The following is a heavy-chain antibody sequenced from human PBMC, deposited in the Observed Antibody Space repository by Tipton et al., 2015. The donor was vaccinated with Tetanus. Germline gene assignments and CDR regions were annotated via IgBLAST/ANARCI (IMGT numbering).Heavy chain of an antibody. V-gene: IGHV4-59*01. CDR2: IYYSGST. Sequence: TLSLTCTVSGGPISSYYWSWIRQPPGKGLEWIGYIYYSGSTNHNPSLKSRVTISVDTSKNQFSLKLSSVTAADTAVYYCARGTGDYWGQGTLVTVSS. D-gene: IGHD1-14*01. CDR1: GGPISSYY. J-gene: IGHJ4*02. CDR3: ARGTGDY.